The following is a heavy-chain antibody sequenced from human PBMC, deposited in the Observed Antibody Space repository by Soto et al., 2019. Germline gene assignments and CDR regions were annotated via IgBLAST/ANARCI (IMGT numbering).Heavy chain of an antibody. CDR3: AREGALKPFSS. CDR2: ISASGSRT. V-gene: IGHV3-23*01. CDR1: GFIFNNYA. Sequence: GGSLRFSCAASGFIFNNYAMSWVRQAPGKGLEWVSGISASGSRTFYADSVKGRFTVSRDNAKNSVYLQMDSLRVEDTAVYYCAREGALKPFSSWGQGALVTVSS. J-gene: IGHJ5*02.